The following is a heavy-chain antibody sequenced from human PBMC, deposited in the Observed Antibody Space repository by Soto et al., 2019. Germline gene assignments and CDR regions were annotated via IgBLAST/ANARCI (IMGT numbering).Heavy chain of an antibody. CDR1: GGSISSGGYY. CDR3: ARGKNDYCSGGSCDAFDI. V-gene: IGHV4-31*02. J-gene: IGHJ3*02. Sequence: PSETLSLTCTVSGGSISSGGYYWSWIRQHPGKGLEWIGYIYYSGSTYYNPSLKSRVTISVDTSKNHFSLKLSSVTAADTAVYYCARGKNDYCSGGSCDAFDIWGQGTMVTVSS. D-gene: IGHD2-15*01. CDR2: IYYSGST.